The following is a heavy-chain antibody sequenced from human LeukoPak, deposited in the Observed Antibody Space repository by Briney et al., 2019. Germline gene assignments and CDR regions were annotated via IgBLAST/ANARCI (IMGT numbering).Heavy chain of an antibody. D-gene: IGHD3-3*01. J-gene: IGHJ5*02. CDR1: GFTFSSYA. V-gene: IGHV3-23*01. CDR2: ISGSGGST. Sequence: GGSLRLSCAASGFTFSSYAMSWVRQAPGKGLEWVSAISGSGGSTYYADSVKGRFTISRDNSKNTLYLQMNSLRAEDTAVYYCAKESPDYYFWSGYPTGYWFDPWGQGTLVTVSS. CDR3: AKESPDYYFWSGYPTGYWFDP.